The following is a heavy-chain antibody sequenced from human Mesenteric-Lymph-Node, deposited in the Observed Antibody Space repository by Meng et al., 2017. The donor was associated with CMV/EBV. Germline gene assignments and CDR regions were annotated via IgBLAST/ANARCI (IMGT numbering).Heavy chain of an antibody. CDR1: GGSFSGYY. Sequence: SQTLSLTCAVYGGSFSGYYWSWIRQPPGKGLEWIGEINHSGSTNYNPSLKSRVTISVDTSKNQFSLKLSSVTAADTAVYYCAKSIAARRSWGGHYYYYGMDVWGQGTTVTVSS. V-gene: IGHV4-34*01. CDR3: AKSIAARRSWGGHYYYYGMDV. CDR2: INHSGST. J-gene: IGHJ6*02. D-gene: IGHD6-6*01.